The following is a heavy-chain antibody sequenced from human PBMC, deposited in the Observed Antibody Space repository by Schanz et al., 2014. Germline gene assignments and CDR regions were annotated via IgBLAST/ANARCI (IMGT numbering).Heavy chain of an antibody. CDR3: ARRYSGRYCFDY. CDR1: GFTFSSHS. D-gene: IGHD1-26*01. J-gene: IGHJ4*02. V-gene: IGHV3-48*02. Sequence: EVQLVESGGNLVQPGGSLRVSCVASGFTFSSHSMNWVRQAPGQGLEWLSYISGSGNTIYYADSVKGRFTISRDNAKNSLSLQMDRLRDEDTAVYYCARRYSGRYCFDYWGQGTLVTVSS. CDR2: ISGSGNTI.